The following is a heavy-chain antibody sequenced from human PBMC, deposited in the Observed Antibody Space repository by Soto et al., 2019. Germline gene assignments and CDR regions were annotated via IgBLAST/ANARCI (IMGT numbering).Heavy chain of an antibody. Sequence: GDSGYVACKASGGTFSSYAISWVRQAPGQGLEWMGGIIPIFGTANYAQKFQGRVTITADESTSTAYMELSSLRSEDTAVYYCARVQEGYYDRSRYYVDYWGQGTVGTVST. J-gene: IGHJ4*02. D-gene: IGHD3-22*01. CDR2: IIPIFGTA. CDR3: ARVQEGYYDRSRYYVDY. CDR1: GGTFSSYA. V-gene: IGHV1-69*13.